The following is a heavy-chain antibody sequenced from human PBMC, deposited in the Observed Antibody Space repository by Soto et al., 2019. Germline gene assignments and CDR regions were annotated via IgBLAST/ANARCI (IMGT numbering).Heavy chain of an antibody. V-gene: IGHV4-4*02. D-gene: IGHD6-25*01. CDR2: IYHGGST. CDR1: SGSISSSNW. CDR3: AGSRNLSSAGYNWFDP. Sequence: QVQLQEWGPGLVKPSGTLSLTCAVSSGSISSSNWWSWVRQPPAKGQEWIGEIYHGGSTNYNPSLKSRVTISVDKSMNQFTLKLSSVTAADTAVYYCAGSRNLSSAGYNWFDPWGQGTLVTVSS. J-gene: IGHJ5*02.